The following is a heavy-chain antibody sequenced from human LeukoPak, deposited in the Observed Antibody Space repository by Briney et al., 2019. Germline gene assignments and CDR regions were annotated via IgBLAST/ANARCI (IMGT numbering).Heavy chain of an antibody. V-gene: IGHV4-34*01. D-gene: IGHD3-10*01. CDR3: ARELRLGPGSYYNKVGN. CDR1: GGSFSGYY. J-gene: IGHJ1*01. CDR2: INHSGST. Sequence: SETLSLTCAVYGGSFSGYYWSWIRQPPGKGLEWIGEINHSGSTNYNPSLKSRVTISIDTSKNPFSLKLSSVSAADTAVYYCARELRLGPGSYYNKVGNWGQGTLVTVSS.